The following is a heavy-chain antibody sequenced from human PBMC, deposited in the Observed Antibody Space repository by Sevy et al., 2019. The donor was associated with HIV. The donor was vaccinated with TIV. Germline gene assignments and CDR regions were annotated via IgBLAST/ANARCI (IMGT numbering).Heavy chain of an antibody. CDR3: AREMGDS. Sequence: SETLSLTCTVSGGSISRGGYYWSWIRQHPGKGLEWIGYISYSGSTSYSPSLKSRLTISVDTSKNQFSLRLTSVIAADTAVYYCAREMGDSWGQGILVTVSS. CDR1: GGSISRGGYY. V-gene: IGHV4-31*03. CDR2: ISYSGST. J-gene: IGHJ4*02.